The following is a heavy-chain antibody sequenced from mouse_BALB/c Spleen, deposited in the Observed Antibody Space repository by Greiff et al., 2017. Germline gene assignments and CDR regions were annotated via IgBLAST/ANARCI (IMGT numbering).Heavy chain of an antibody. V-gene: IGHV1S81*02. CDR3: ARWGFITTVVAHDY. Sequence: QVQLKQPGAELVKPGASVKLSCKASGYTFTSYWMHWVKQRPGQGLEWIGEINPSNGRTNYNVKFKSKATLTVDKSSSTAYMQLSSLTSEDSAVYYCARWGFITTVVAHDYWGQGTTLTVSS. CDR2: INPSNGRT. J-gene: IGHJ2*01. CDR1: GYTFTSYW. D-gene: IGHD1-1*01.